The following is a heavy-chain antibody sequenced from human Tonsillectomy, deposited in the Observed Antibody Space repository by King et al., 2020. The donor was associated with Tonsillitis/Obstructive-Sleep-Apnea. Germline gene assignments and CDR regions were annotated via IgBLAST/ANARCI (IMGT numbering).Heavy chain of an antibody. CDR1: GGSISSGGYY. CDR3: ARVGRYCSSTSCYKNWFDP. J-gene: IGHJ5*02. V-gene: IGHV4-31*03. CDR2: IYYSGST. D-gene: IGHD2-2*02. Sequence: QLQESGPGLVKPSQTLSLTCTVSGGSISSGGYYWSWIRQHPGKGLEWIGDIYYSGSTYYNPSLKSRVTISVDTSKNQFSLKLSSVTAADTAVYYCARVGRYCSSTSCYKNWFDPWGQGTLVTVSS.